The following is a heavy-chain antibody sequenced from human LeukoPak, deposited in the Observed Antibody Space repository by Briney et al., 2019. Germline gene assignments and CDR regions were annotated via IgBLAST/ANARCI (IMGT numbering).Heavy chain of an antibody. CDR3: ARGGSTSLYYYYGMDV. V-gene: IGHV4-4*02. Sequence: SETLSFTCAVSGGSISSSNWWSWVRQPPGKGLEWIGEIYHSGSTNYNPSLKSRVTISVDKSKNQFSLKLSSVTAADTAVYYCARGGSTSLYYYYGMDVWGKGTTVTVSS. J-gene: IGHJ6*04. CDR2: IYHSGST. CDR1: GGSISSSNW. D-gene: IGHD2-2*01.